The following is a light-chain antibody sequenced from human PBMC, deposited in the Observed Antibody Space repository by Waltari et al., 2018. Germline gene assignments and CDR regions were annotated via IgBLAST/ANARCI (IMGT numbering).Light chain of an antibody. CDR3: QQLNSYPIT. CDR1: QGISSN. V-gene: IGKV1-9*01. J-gene: IGKJ5*01. Sequence: TCRAIQGISSNLAWYQQKPGKAPKLLISAASTLQSGVPLRFSGSGSGTDFTLTISSLQPEDFATYYCQQLNSYPITFGQGTRLEIK. CDR2: AAS.